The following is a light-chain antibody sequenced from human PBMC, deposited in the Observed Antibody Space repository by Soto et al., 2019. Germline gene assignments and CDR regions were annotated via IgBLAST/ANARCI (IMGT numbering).Light chain of an antibody. V-gene: IGKV3-15*01. CDR3: QQYNSWPLT. Sequence: VMTQSPATLSVSPGERATLSCTASQSINSNLAWYQQRPGQAPRLLIYGASTRATGIPARFSGSGSGTEFTLTVSSLQSEDFAVYYCQQYNSWPLTFGGGTKVDIK. CDR1: QSINSN. CDR2: GAS. J-gene: IGKJ4*01.